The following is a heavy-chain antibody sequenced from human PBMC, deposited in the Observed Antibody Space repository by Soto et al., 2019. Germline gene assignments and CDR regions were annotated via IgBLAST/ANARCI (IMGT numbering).Heavy chain of an antibody. V-gene: IGHV4-39*01. CDR2: IYYSGST. J-gene: IGHJ4*02. CDR1: GGSISSSSYY. CDR3: ARSGVAVAGIPVRGTVFDY. Sequence: QLQLQESGPGLVKPSETLSLTCTVSGGSISSSSYYWGWIRQPPGKGLVWIGSIYYSGSTYYNPSLKSRVTISVDTSKNQFSLKLSSVTAADTAVYYCARSGVAVAGIPVRGTVFDYWGQGTLVTVSS. D-gene: IGHD6-19*01.